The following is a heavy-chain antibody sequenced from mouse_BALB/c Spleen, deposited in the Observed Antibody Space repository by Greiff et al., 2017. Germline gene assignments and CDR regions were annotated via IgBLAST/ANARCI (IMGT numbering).Heavy chain of an antibody. J-gene: IGHJ2*01. CDR3: AIDYGSSYVGNYFDY. V-gene: IGHV1-82*01. Sequence: QVQLQQSGPELVKPGASVKISCKASGYAFSSSWMNWVKQRPGQGLEWIGRIYPGDGDTNYNGKFKGKATLTADKSSSTAYMQLSSLTSVDSAVYFCAIDYGSSYVGNYFDYWGQGTTLTVSS. CDR1: GYAFSSSW. CDR2: IYPGDGDT. D-gene: IGHD1-1*01.